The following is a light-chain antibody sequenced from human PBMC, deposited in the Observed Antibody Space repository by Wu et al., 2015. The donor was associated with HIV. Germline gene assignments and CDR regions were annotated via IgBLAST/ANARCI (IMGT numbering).Light chain of an antibody. J-gene: IGKJ1*01. CDR2: ATS. V-gene: IGKV1-NL1*01. CDR1: QGISKS. CDR3: QQSYSTPVT. Sequence: DIQMTQSPSSLSASVGDRVTITCRASQGISKSLAWYQQKPGKAPKLLLYATSRLESGVPSRFSGSGSVTDYTLTISSLQPEDFATYYCQQSYSTPVTFGQGTKVEIK.